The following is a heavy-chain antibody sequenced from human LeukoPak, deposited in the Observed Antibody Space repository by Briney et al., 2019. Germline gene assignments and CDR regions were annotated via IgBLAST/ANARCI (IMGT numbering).Heavy chain of an antibody. Sequence: PGGSLRLSCAASGFTFSSYSMNWVRQAPGKGLEWVAVIWYDGSNKYYADSVKGRFTISRDNSKNTLYLQMNSLRAEDTAVYYCAKDLDYGDYLEYWGQGTLVTVSS. J-gene: IGHJ4*02. D-gene: IGHD4-17*01. V-gene: IGHV3-33*06. CDR1: GFTFSSYS. CDR2: IWYDGSNK. CDR3: AKDLDYGDYLEY.